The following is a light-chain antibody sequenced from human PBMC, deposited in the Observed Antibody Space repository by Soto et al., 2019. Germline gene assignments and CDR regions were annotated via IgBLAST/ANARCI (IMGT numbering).Light chain of an antibody. J-gene: IGKJ4*01. CDR2: AAS. CDR1: QRISTF. Sequence: DIQMTQSPSSLSASVEDRVTITCRASQRISTFLNWYQQKPGKAPNLLIYAASSLQSGVPSRFSGSGSGTDFTLTISSLQPDDFATYYCQQSYSLPPTFGGGTKVEI. CDR3: QQSYSLPPT. V-gene: IGKV1-39*01.